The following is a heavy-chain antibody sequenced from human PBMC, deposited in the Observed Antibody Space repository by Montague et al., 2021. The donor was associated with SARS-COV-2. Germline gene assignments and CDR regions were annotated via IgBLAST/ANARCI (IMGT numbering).Heavy chain of an antibody. Sequence: SETLSLTCTVSGGSISSSSYYWGWIRQPPGKGLEWIGYIYYSGSTNYNPSLKSRVTISVDTSKNQFSLKLSSVTAADTAVYYCARLAVGYCTNGVCYTAFDYWGQGTLVTVPS. CDR2: IYYSGST. D-gene: IGHD2-8*01. CDR1: GGSISSSSYY. V-gene: IGHV4-61*05. J-gene: IGHJ4*02. CDR3: ARLAVGYCTNGVCYTAFDY.